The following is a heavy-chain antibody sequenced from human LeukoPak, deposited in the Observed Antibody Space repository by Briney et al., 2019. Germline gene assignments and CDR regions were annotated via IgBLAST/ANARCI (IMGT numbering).Heavy chain of an antibody. V-gene: IGHV3-7*01. CDR3: ARSPGGWFDP. CDR1: GFTFSSYW. CDR2: IKQDGSEK. D-gene: IGHD3-16*01. Sequence: GGSLRLSCADSGFTFSSYWMSWVRQAPGKGLEWVASIKQDGSEKYYVDSVKGRFTVSRDNAKNSLYLQMNSLRAEDTAVYYCARSPGGWFDPWGQGTLVTVSS. J-gene: IGHJ5*02.